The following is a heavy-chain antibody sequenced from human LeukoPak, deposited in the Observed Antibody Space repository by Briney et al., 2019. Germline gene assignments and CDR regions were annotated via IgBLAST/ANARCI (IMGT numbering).Heavy chain of an antibody. CDR1: RGTVSSYV. J-gene: IGHJ4*02. D-gene: IGHD6-19*01. V-gene: IGHV1-69*13. CDR2: IIPIFGTA. CDR3: AESKAVAGYFDY. Sequence: ASVKVSCKASRGTVSSYVVSWVRQAPGQGLEWMGGIIPIFGTANYAQKFQGRVTITADESTSTAYMELSSLRSEDTAVYYCAESKAVAGYFDYWGQGTLVTVSS.